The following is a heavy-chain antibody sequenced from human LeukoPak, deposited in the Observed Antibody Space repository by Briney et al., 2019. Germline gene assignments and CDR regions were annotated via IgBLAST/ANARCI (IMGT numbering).Heavy chain of an antibody. J-gene: IGHJ4*02. CDR2: IYSGGST. D-gene: IGHD1-26*01. CDR1: GFTVSSNY. Sequence: GGSLRLSCAASGFTVSSNYMSWVRQAPGKGLDWVSVIYSGGSTYYADSVKGRFTISRDNSKNTLYLQMNSLRAEDTAVYYCARLSYRTFDYWGQGTLVTVSS. CDR3: ARLSYRTFDY. V-gene: IGHV3-53*01.